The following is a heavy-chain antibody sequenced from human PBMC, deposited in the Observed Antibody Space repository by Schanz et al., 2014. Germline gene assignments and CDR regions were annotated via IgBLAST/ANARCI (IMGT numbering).Heavy chain of an antibody. CDR1: GASISSRDFY. J-gene: IGHJ4*02. CDR3: SRGECSSTSCHEVAPPDD. D-gene: IGHD2-2*01. Sequence: QVQLQESGPGLVKPSQTLSLTCTVSGASISSRDFYWSWIRQFPGKGLEWIGYISYSGRTYYSPSLKSRLTMSVDTSKNQFSLRLSSVTAADTAIYYCSRGECSSTSCHEVAPPDDWDQGTLVTVSS. V-gene: IGHV4-31*03. CDR2: ISYSGRT.